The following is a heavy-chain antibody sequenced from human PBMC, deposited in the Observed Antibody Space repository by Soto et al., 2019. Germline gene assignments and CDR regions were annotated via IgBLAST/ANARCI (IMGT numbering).Heavy chain of an antibody. D-gene: IGHD3-3*01. CDR3: ARWSYLDY. V-gene: IGHV3-23*01. J-gene: IGHJ4*02. CDR1: VFSFGSHA. Sequence: PWWSLRLSCSASVFSFGSHALSWFRQAPGKGLEWVSTISGSDGKTFYADSVKGRFSISRDTSQSTLYLQMNSLRADDTAMYYCARWSYLDYWGQGTRVTVSS. CDR2: ISGSDGKT.